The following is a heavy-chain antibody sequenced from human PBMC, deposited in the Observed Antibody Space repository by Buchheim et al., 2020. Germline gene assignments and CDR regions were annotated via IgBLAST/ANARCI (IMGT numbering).Heavy chain of an antibody. D-gene: IGHD1-26*01. CDR1: GFSFSNYE. CDR3: ARDQWEAGHFYGDFDY. V-gene: IGHV3-48*03. Sequence: EVQLVESGGGLVQPGGSLRLSCAASGFSFSNYEMNWVRQAPGKGLEWISYINTIGDRIYYADSVKGRFTISRDNAKNSLYLQMNSLRAEDTAVYYCARDQWEAGHFYGDFDYWGQGTL. CDR2: INTIGDRI. J-gene: IGHJ4*02.